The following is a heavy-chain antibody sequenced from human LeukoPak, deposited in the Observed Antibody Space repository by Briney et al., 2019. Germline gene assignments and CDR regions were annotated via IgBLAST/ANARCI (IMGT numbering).Heavy chain of an antibody. V-gene: IGHV4-4*07. J-gene: IGHJ5*02. Sequence: PSETLSLTCTVSGGSISTYHWNWIRQPAGKGLEWIGRIQNSDTNYNPSLKSRVIISVDTSKKQFSLKLSSVTAADTAVYYCARRTDSGSYNWFDHRGQGTLVTVSS. CDR1: GGSISTYH. CDR3: ARRTDSGSYNWFDH. CDR2: IQNSDT. D-gene: IGHD1-26*01.